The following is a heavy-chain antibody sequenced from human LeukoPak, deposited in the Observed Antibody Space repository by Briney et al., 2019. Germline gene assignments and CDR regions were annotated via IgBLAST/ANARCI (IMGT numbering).Heavy chain of an antibody. J-gene: IGHJ4*02. CDR2: IRPHTGET. D-gene: IGHD2-2*01. V-gene: IGHV1-18*01. CDR1: GYTFTSYG. Sequence: ASVKVSCKASGYTFTSYGINWVRQAPGQGLEWMGWIRPHTGETNSAQRFQDRVTMTTDTSTTTAYMELRSLRFDDTAVYYCARDRGGKGSAIFYWGQGSLVTVSS. CDR3: ARDRGGKGSAIFY.